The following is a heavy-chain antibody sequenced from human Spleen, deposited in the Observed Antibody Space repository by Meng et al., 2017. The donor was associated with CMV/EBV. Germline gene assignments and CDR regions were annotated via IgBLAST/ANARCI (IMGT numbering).Heavy chain of an antibody. D-gene: IGHD3-16*01. CDR3: AKTSLRGGDY. Sequence: GGSLRLSCAASGFTFRTYAVHWVRQAPGKGLEWVALISYDGKDKYYADSVKGRFTISRDNSKNTLYLQMNSLRAEDTAVYYCAKTSLRGGDYWGQGTLVTVSS. CDR2: ISYDGKDK. V-gene: IGHV3-30-3*02. CDR1: GFTFRTYA. J-gene: IGHJ4*02.